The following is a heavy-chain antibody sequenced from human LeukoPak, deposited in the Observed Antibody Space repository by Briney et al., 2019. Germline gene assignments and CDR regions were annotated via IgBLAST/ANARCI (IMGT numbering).Heavy chain of an antibody. CDR1: GFTFSSYG. D-gene: IGHD3-10*01. V-gene: IGHV3-30*18. J-gene: IGHJ6*04. CDR3: AKDSLITMVRGVVVNYYGMDV. Sequence: GGSLRLSCAASGFTFSSYGMHWVRQAPGKGLKWVAVVSYDGSNKYFADSVKGRFTISRDNSKNTLYLQMNSLRAEDTAVYYCAKDSLITMVRGVVVNYYGMDVWGKGTTVTVSS. CDR2: VSYDGSNK.